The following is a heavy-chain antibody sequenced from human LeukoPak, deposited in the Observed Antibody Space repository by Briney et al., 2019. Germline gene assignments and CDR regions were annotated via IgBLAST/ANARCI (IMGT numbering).Heavy chain of an antibody. J-gene: IGHJ4*02. CDR1: GFTFSSYD. V-gene: IGHV3-23*01. Sequence: GGSLRLSCAASGFTFSSYDMTWVRQAPGKGLEWVSAISGSGGSTYYADSVKGRFTISRDNSKNTLYLQMNSLRAEDTAVHYCAKVPRDIVVVPAASGDDYWGQGTLVTVSS. CDR2: ISGSGGST. CDR3: AKVPRDIVVVPAASGDDY. D-gene: IGHD2-2*01.